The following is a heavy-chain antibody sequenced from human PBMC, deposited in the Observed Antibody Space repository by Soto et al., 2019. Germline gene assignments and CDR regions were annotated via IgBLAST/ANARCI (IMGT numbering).Heavy chain of an antibody. CDR2: ISYDGSNK. V-gene: IGHV3-30-3*01. CDR3: AREGVPDAFDI. J-gene: IGHJ3*02. Sequence: QVQLVESGGGVVQPGRSLRLSCAASGFTFSSYAMHWVRQAPGKGLEWVAVISYDGSNKYYADSVKGRFTISRDNSKNTLYLQMNSLRAEDTAVYYCAREGVPDAFDIWGQGTMVTVSS. CDR1: GFTFSSYA. D-gene: IGHD3-10*01.